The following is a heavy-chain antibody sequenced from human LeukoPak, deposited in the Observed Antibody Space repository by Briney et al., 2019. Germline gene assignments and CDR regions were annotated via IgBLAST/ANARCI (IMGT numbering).Heavy chain of an antibody. J-gene: IGHJ6*04. CDR2: ISGRGDHT. CDR1: GSTFSTYV. D-gene: IGHD6-13*01. Sequence: GGSLRLSCAASGSTFSTYVMTWVRQAPGKGLEWVSVISGRGDHTYYADSMKGRFTISRDNSKNSLFLQMNSLRAEDTAVYYCAKGPRSSWYHYGMDVWGKGTTVTVSS. V-gene: IGHV3-23*01. CDR3: AKGPRSSWYHYGMDV.